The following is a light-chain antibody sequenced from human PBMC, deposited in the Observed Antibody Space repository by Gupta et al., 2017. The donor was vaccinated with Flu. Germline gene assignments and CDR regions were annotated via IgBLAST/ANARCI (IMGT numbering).Light chain of an antibody. Sequence: MSCRSSQGLVYSDGNTYLHWFQQRPGQSPRSLIHQVSRRESGVPDRFSGSGSGTDFTLKISRVEAEDVGIYFCMQGAHWPWAFGQGTTVEIK. CDR3: MQGAHWPWA. J-gene: IGKJ1*01. CDR1: QGLVYSDGNTY. V-gene: IGKV2-30*01. CDR2: QVS.